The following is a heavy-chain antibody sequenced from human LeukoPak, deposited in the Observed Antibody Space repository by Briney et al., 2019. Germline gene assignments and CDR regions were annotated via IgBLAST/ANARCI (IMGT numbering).Heavy chain of an antibody. V-gene: IGHV1-69*05. CDR3: ARGGYSSSSADY. J-gene: IGHJ4*02. Sequence: SVKVSCKASGGTFSSYAISWVRQAPGQGLEWMGRIIPIFGTANYAQKFQGRVTITTDESTSTAYMELSSLRSEDTAVYYCARGGYSSSSADYWGQGTLVTVSS. D-gene: IGHD6-6*01. CDR1: GGTFSSYA. CDR2: IIPIFGTA.